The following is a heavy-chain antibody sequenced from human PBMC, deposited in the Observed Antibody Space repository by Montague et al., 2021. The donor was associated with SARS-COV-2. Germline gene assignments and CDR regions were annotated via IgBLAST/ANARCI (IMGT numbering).Heavy chain of an antibody. CDR3: VSHGYGPVFLNDS. Sequence: SETLSLTCSVSGGSINSDSYYWGWIRQPPGKTLEWVGSVHYSGNIYYNPSLKSRVAISVDPSKNQFSLNVSSVTAADTAVYYCVSHGYGPVFLNDSWGQGTLVTVSS. J-gene: IGHJ5*02. D-gene: IGHD5-18*01. CDR1: GGSINSDSYY. V-gene: IGHV4-39*01. CDR2: VHYSGNI.